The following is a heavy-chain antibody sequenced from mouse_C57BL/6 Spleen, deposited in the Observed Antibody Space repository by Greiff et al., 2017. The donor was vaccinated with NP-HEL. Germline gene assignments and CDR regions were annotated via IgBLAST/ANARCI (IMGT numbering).Heavy chain of an antibody. V-gene: IGHV1-19*01. CDR3: ATTVVARDWYFDV. CDR2: INPYNGGT. CDR1: GYTFTDYY. J-gene: IGHJ1*03. Sequence: EVQLQQSGPVLVKPGASVKMSCKASGYTFTDYYMNWVKQSHGKSLEWIGVINPYNGGTSYNQKFKGKATLTVDKSSSTAYMELNSLTSEDSAVYYCATTVVARDWYFDVWGTGTTVTVSS. D-gene: IGHD1-1*01.